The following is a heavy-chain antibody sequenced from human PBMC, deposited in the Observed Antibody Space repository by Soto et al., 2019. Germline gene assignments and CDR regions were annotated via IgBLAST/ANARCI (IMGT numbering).Heavy chain of an antibody. CDR3: AKDRVGYCSSTSCYASHY. D-gene: IGHD2-2*01. CDR2: ISGSGGST. J-gene: IGHJ4*02. CDR1: GFTFRSYA. V-gene: IGHV3-23*01. Sequence: GGSLRLSYAASGFTFRSYAMSWVRQAPGKGLEWVSAISGSGGSTYYADSVKGRFTISRDNSKNTLYLQMNSLRAEDTAVYYCAKDRVGYCSSTSCYASHYWGQGTLVTVSS.